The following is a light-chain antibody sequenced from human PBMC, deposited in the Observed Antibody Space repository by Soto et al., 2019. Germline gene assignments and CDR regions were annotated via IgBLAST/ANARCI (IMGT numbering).Light chain of an antibody. CDR2: EVT. V-gene: IGLV2-14*01. CDR1: STDIGSDDF. J-gene: IGLJ3*02. CDR3: SSYTHYYTWV. Sequence: QSALTQPASVSGSPGQSITISCTGTSTDIGSDDFVSWYQQHPGKAPKLMIYEVTNRRSGVSNRFSGSKSGYTASLTISGLQAEDEADYYCSSYTHYYTWVFGGGTKLTVL.